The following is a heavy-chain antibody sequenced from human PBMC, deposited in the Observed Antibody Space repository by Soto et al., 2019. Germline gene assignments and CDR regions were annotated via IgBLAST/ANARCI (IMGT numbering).Heavy chain of an antibody. J-gene: IGHJ3*01. V-gene: IGHV3-48*01. Sequence: PGGSLRLSCAASGVTFSSYSMNWVRQAPGKGLEGVSYISSSSSTIYYADSVKGRFTISRDNAKNSLYLQMNSLIAEVTAVYYCPRDWKPFTIFRVAMRTFAFWGQGTMVTVSS. CDR3: PRDWKPFTIFRVAMRTFAF. D-gene: IGHD3-3*01. CDR1: GVTFSSYS. CDR2: ISSSSSTI.